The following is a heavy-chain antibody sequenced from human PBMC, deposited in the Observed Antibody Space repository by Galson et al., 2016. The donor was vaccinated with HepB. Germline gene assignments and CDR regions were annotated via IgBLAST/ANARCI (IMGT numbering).Heavy chain of an antibody. Sequence: SETLSLTRTVSGTSITSYYWSWIRQAPGKGLEWIGHTHYRESNDYNPSLKSRVIMSVDTSKSQFPLKLSSVTAADTAVYYCARYLRGSRSSMFDYWGQGTLVTVSS. D-gene: IGHD6-6*01. CDR2: THYRESN. CDR1: GTSITSYY. CDR3: ARYLRGSRSSMFDY. V-gene: IGHV4-59*01. J-gene: IGHJ4*02.